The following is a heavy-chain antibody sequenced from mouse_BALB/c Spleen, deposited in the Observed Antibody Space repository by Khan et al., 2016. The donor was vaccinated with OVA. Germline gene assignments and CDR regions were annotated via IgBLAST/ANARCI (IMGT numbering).Heavy chain of an antibody. CDR2: ILPGRNNS. V-gene: IGHV1-9*01. Sequence: QVQLQQSGAELMKPGASVKISCKATGYTFSSYWIEWVKQRPGHGLEWIGEILPGRNNSNYNEKFKGKATFTADTSSNIAYIQLSSLTSEDSAVYYCARGAGTTYGMDDWGQGTPVTVSS. D-gene: IGHD4-1*01. CDR1: GYTFSSYW. CDR3: ARGAGTTYGMDD. J-gene: IGHJ4*01.